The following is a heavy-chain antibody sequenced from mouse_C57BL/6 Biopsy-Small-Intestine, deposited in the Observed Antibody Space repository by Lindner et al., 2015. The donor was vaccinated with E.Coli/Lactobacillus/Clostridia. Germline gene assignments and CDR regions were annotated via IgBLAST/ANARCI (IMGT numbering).Heavy chain of an antibody. CDR3: ARRLPYAMDY. J-gene: IGHJ4*01. V-gene: IGHV1-81*01. CDR2: IYPRSGNI. Sequence: VQLQESGAELARPGASVKLSCKASGYTFGSFGISWVKQRDGQGLEWIGEIYPRSGNIYYTEKFKGKATLTADKSSSTAYMELRSLTSEDSAVYFCARRLPYAMDYWGQGTSVTVSS. CDR1: GYTFGSFG.